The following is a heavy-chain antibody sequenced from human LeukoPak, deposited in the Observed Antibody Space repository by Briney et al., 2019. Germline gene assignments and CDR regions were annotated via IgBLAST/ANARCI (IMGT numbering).Heavy chain of an antibody. CDR3: ARSIAAAGRMDYYYYMDV. V-gene: IGHV2-70*04. CDR1: GFSLSTSGMR. J-gene: IGHJ6*03. Sequence: SGPALVKPTQTLTLTCTFSGFSLSTSGMRVSWIRQPPGKALEWLARINWDDDTFYSTALKTRLTITKDTSNNQVVLTMTNMDPVDTATYDCARSIAAAGRMDYYYYMDVWGKGTTVTVSS. D-gene: IGHD6-13*01. CDR2: INWDDDT.